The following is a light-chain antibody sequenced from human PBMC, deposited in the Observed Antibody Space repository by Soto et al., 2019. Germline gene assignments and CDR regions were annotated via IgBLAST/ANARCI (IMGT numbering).Light chain of an antibody. CDR3: QSYDSSLVV. CDR1: SSNIGAGYD. V-gene: IGLV1-40*01. Sequence: QSVVTQPPSVSGAPGHRVTISCTGSSSNIGAGYDVHWYQQLPGTAPKLLIYGNSNRPSGVPDRFSGSKSGTSASLAITGLQAEDEADYYCQSYDSSLVVFGGGTKLTVL. J-gene: IGLJ2*01. CDR2: GNS.